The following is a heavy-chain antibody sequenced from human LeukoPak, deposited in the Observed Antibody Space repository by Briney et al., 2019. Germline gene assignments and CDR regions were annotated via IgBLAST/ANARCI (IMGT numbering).Heavy chain of an antibody. V-gene: IGHV4-59*01. Sequence: SETLSLTCTVSGGSISSYYWSWIRQPPGKGLEWIGYIYYSGSTNYNPSLKSRVTISVDTSKNQFSLKLSSVTAADTAVYYCARTYYDFWSGYYVRNYGTDVWGQGTTVTVSS. J-gene: IGHJ6*02. D-gene: IGHD3-3*01. CDR3: ARTYYDFWSGYYVRNYGTDV. CDR1: GGSISSYY. CDR2: IYYSGST.